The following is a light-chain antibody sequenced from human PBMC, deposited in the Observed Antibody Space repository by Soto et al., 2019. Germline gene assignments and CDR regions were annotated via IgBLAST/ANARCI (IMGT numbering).Light chain of an antibody. CDR3: QQRGS. V-gene: IGKV1-5*01. CDR1: QSISSW. J-gene: IGKJ5*01. Sequence: DIPMTRSPSTLSASVGDRVTISCRASQSISSWLAWYQQKPGKAPKLLIYAASTLQSGVPSRFSGSGSGTEFTLTISSLQPEDFATYYCQQRGSFGQGTRLEIK. CDR2: AAS.